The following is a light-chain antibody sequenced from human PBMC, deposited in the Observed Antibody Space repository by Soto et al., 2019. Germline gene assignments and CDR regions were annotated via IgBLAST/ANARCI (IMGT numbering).Light chain of an antibody. CDR1: QSVGSD. CDR3: QQRTNWPPLT. Sequence: EIVLTQSPDTLSLSPGERATLSCRASQSVGSDLAWYQQKPGQAPRLLIYDASNRATGVPARFSGSGSGTDFTLTISSLEPEDFAVYYCQQRTNWPPLTFGGGTKVDIK. CDR2: DAS. V-gene: IGKV3-11*01. J-gene: IGKJ4*01.